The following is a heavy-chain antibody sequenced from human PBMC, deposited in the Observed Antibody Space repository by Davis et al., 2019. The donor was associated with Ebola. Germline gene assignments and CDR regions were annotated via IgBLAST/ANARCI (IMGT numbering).Heavy chain of an antibody. CDR2: INSDGSST. Sequence: GESLKISCAASGFTFSSYWMHWVRQAPGKGLVWVSRINSDGSSTSYADSMKGRFTISRDNAKNTLYLQMNSLRAEDTAVYYCARKRLGDFDYWGQGTLVTVSS. J-gene: IGHJ4*02. V-gene: IGHV3-74*01. CDR3: ARKRLGDFDY. D-gene: IGHD3-16*01. CDR1: GFTFSSYW.